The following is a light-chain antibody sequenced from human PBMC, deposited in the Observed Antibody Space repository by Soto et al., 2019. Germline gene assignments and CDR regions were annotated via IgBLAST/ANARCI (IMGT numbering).Light chain of an antibody. V-gene: IGKV3-15*01. J-gene: IGKJ4*01. CDR2: GAS. CDR3: QQYNIYPLT. CDR1: QSVSSN. Sequence: EIVMTQSPATLSVSPGERATLSCRASQSVSSNLAWYQQKPGQAPSLLIYGASARATGIPARFSGSGSGTEFTLTISSLQSEDFAVYYCQQYNIYPLTFGGGTKVEIK.